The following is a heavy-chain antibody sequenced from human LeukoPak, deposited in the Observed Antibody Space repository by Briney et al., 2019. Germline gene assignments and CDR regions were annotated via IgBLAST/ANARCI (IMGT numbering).Heavy chain of an antibody. Sequence: GGSLRLSCAASGFTFSDHYVDWVRQAPGKGLEWVGRTRKRANSYTTEYAASVRGRFTISRDDSKKSLYLQMNSLKVEDTAVYYCAKTPGIAAYRGAFDIWGQGTMVTVSS. D-gene: IGHD6-25*01. CDR3: AKTPGIAAYRGAFDI. CDR2: TRKRANSYTT. V-gene: IGHV3-72*01. J-gene: IGHJ3*02. CDR1: GFTFSDHY.